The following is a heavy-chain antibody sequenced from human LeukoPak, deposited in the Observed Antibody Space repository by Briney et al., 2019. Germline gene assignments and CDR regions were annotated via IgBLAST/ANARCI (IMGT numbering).Heavy chain of an antibody. CDR2: TQYDGSNK. Sequence: GGSLRLSCAASGFTFSSYGMHWVRQAPGKGLEWVAFTQYDGSNKYYADSVKGRFTISRDNSKNTMYMQMNSLRAEDTAGYYCAKDRRAVAPNALDIWGQGTLVTVSS. V-gene: IGHV3-30*02. CDR1: GFTFSSYG. D-gene: IGHD6-19*01. J-gene: IGHJ3*02. CDR3: AKDRRAVAPNALDI.